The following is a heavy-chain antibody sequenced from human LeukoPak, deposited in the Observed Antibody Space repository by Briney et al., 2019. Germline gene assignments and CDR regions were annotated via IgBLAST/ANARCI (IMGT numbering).Heavy chain of an antibody. CDR2: ISWDGGST. CDR3: AKDDGVPAAMGL. CDR1: GFTSDDYT. Sequence: PGGSLRLSCAASGFTSDDYTMHWVRQAPGKGLEWVSLISWDGGSTYYADSVKGRFTISRDNSENSLYLQMNSLRTEDTALYYCAKDDGVPAAMGLWGQGTLVTVSS. V-gene: IGHV3-43*01. D-gene: IGHD2-2*01. J-gene: IGHJ4*02.